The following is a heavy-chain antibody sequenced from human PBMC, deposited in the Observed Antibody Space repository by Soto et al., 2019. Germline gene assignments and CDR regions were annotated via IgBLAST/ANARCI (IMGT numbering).Heavy chain of an antibody. CDR2: TRHDGSNT. J-gene: IGHJ4*02. V-gene: IGHV3-33*01. CDR1: GFTFSGYG. D-gene: IGHD1-26*01. Sequence: GGSLRLSCAASGFTFSGYGMHWVRQAPGKGLEWVAVTRHDGSNTYYADSVRGRFTISRDSSNKMLYLQMNSLRAEDTAVYYCARDGVGTTTYFGYFDYWGQGTLVTVSS. CDR3: ARDGVGTTTYFGYFDY.